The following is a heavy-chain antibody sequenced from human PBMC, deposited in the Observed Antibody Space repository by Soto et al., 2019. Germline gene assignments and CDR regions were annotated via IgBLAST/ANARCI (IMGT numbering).Heavy chain of an antibody. CDR3: GGLEGYSSSPYYFDY. CDR2: IYHSGST. Sequence: SETLSLTCAVAGGSISSGGYSWSWIRQPPGKGLEWIGYIYHSGSTYYNPSLKSRVTISVDRSKNQFSLKLSSVTAADTAVYYCGGLEGYSSSPYYFDYWGQGTLVTVSS. D-gene: IGHD6-6*01. CDR1: GGSISSGGYS. V-gene: IGHV4-30-2*01. J-gene: IGHJ4*02.